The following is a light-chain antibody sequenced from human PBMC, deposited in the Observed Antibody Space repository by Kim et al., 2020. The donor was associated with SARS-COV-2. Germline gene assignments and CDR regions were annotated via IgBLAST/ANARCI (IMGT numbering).Light chain of an antibody. CDR2: GAS. J-gene: IGKJ4*01. Sequence: EIVLTQSPGTLSLSPGEGATLSCRASQSIRSNYLAWYQQKLGQAPRLLIHGASSRATGIPDRYSGSGSGTDFTLTISRLEPEDFAVYYCQQYGSSPLTFGGGTKVDIK. CDR3: QQYGSSPLT. V-gene: IGKV3-20*01. CDR1: QSIRSNY.